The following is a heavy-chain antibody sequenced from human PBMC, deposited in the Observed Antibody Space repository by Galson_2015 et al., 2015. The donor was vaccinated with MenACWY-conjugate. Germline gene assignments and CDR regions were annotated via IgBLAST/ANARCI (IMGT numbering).Heavy chain of an antibody. CDR3: ARVGTWIHQYFYYMGV. D-gene: IGHD5-18*01. Sequence: SLRLSCAASGFTFTGYEFNWIRQAPGKGLEWLSYISKSGSPIFYADSVKGRFTIPRDNTQKSLFLQMNSLRAGDTGVYYCARVGTWIHQYFYYMGVWGKGTAVTVSS. V-gene: IGHV3-48*03. J-gene: IGHJ6*03. CDR2: ISKSGSPI. CDR1: GFTFTGYE.